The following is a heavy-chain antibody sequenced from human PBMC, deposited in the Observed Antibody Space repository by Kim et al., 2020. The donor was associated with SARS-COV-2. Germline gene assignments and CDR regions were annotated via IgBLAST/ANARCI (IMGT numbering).Heavy chain of an antibody. Sequence: GGSLRLSCAASGFIFSDFYMSWIRQAPGQGLEWVSSISSGSRSTYYADSVGGRFTVSRDDAENSLFLQLNSLRDDDTAVYYCARVVTAAGMNDYWGQGTLVTVSS. V-gene: IGHV3-11*06. D-gene: IGHD6-25*01. J-gene: IGHJ4*02. CDR1: GFIFSDFY. CDR2: ISSGSRST. CDR3: ARVVTAAGMNDY.